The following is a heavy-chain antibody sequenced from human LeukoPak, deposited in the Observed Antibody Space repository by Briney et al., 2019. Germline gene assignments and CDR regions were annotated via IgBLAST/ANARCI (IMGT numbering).Heavy chain of an antibody. D-gene: IGHD3-10*01. Sequence: GGSLRLSCAASGFTFSSYTMHWVRQAPGKGLEYVSAISSNGGSTYYADSVKGRFTISRDNSKNTLYLQMNSLRAEDTAVYYCAKQVPYGSGSRGPDYWGQGTLVTVSS. CDR3: AKQVPYGSGSRGPDY. CDR1: GFTFSSYT. CDR2: ISSNGGST. J-gene: IGHJ4*02. V-gene: IGHV3-64*04.